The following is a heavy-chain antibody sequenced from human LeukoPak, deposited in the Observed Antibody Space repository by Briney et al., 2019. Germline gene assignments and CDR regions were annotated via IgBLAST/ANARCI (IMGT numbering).Heavy chain of an antibody. J-gene: IGHJ4*02. D-gene: IGHD5/OR15-5a*01. CDR1: GGSFSDFQ. V-gene: IGHV4-34*01. Sequence: SETLSLTCAVYGGSFSDFQWNWIRQSPGKGLEWIGEISHRGTTNYNPSLKSRVILSVDTSKNQFFLKLSSVTAADTAEYHCASSSSTTAWSLDSWGQGTLVTVSS. CDR3: ASSSSTTAWSLDS. CDR2: ISHRGTT.